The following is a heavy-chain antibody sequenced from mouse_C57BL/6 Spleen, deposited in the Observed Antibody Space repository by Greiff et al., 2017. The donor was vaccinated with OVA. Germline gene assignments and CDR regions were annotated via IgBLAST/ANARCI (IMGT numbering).Heavy chain of an antibody. Sequence: VQLQQPGAALVKPGASVPMSCKASGYPFTSYWITWVKQRPGQGLEWIGDIYSGSGSTNYNEKFKSKATLTVDTSSSTAYMQLSSRTSEDSAVYYCAGYYYGSSLDEAMDYWGQGTSVTVSS. CDR1: GYPFTSYW. D-gene: IGHD1-1*01. V-gene: IGHV1-55*01. CDR3: AGYYYGSSLDEAMDY. CDR2: IYSGSGST. J-gene: IGHJ4*01.